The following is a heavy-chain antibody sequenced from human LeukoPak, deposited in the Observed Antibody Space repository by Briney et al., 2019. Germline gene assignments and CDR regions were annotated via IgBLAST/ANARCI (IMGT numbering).Heavy chain of an antibody. CDR1: GYTFTSYD. CDR3: ARVLPPNDAFDI. CDR2: MNPNSGNT. J-gene: IGHJ3*02. V-gene: IGHV1-8*01. D-gene: IGHD1-14*01. Sequence: ASVKVSCKASGYTFTSYDINWVRQATGQGLEWMGWMNPNSGNTGYAQKFQGRVTMTRNTSISTAYMEPSSLRSEDTAVYYCARVLPPNDAFDIWGQGTMVTVSS.